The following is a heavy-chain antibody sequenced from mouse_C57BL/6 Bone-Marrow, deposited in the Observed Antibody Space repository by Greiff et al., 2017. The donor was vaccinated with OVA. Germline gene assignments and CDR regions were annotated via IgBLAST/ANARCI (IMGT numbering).Heavy chain of an antibody. Sequence: QVQLQQPGAELVKPGASVKLSCKASGYTFTSYWMQWVKQRPGQGLEWIGEIDPSDSYTNTNQKFKGKATLTVDTSSSTAYMQLSSLTSEDSAVYYCARGGYYDYAMDYWGQGTSVTVSS. CDR1: GYTFTSYW. CDR3: ARGGYYDYAMDY. J-gene: IGHJ4*01. D-gene: IGHD2-3*01. V-gene: IGHV1-50*01. CDR2: IDPSDSYT.